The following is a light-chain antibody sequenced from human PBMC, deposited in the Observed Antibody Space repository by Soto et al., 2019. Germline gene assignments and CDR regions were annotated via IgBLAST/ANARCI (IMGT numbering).Light chain of an antibody. CDR2: GAS. CDR3: QQYGSSPRVT. J-gene: IGKJ4*01. V-gene: IGKV3-20*01. CDR1: QSVSSSY. Sequence: EIVLTQSPGTLSLSPGERATLSCRASQSVSSSYLAWYQQKPGQAPRLLIYGASSRATGIPDRFSGSGSGTDYTLTISRLEHEDCAVYYCQQYGSSPRVTVGGWTKVEIK.